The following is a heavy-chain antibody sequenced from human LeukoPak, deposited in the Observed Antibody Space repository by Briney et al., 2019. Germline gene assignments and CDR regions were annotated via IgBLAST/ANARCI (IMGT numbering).Heavy chain of an antibody. V-gene: IGHV4-59*01. J-gene: IGHJ6*04. CDR1: ASSISSYY. D-gene: IGHD2-21*02. Sequence: SETLSLTCTVSASSISSYYWSWIRQPPGKGLEWIGHISYNGSTNYNPSLKSRVTISVDTSKNQFSLKLTSLTPADTAVYYCAKTEFWGGDCFEAAPYYSVMAVGAKGTTVPV. CDR3: AKTEFWGGDCFEAAPYYSVMAV. CDR2: ISYNGST.